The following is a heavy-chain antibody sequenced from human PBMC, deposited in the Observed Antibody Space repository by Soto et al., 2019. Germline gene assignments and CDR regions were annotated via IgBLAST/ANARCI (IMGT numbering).Heavy chain of an antibody. J-gene: IGHJ4*02. Sequence: EVQLLESGGGVGQPGGSLRLSCEASGFSFSGCAMSWVRQGAGQGLEWVSTISGSGASTFYADSVKGRFTISRDNSKNTCYLQINSLRAEDTAVYYCAKNSKGYSGSYFDYWGQGTLVPVSS. CDR3: AKNSKGYSGSYFDY. D-gene: IGHD1-26*01. CDR1: GFSFSGCA. V-gene: IGHV3-23*01. CDR2: ISGSGAST.